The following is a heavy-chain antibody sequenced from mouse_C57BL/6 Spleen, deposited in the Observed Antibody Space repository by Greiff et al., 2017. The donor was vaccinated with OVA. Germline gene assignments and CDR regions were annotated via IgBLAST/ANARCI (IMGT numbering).Heavy chain of an antibody. Sequence: EVQVVESGGGLVKPGGSLKLSCAASGFTFSSYAMSWFRQTPEKRLEWVATISDGGSYTYYPANVKGRFTISRDNAKNNLYLQMSHLKSEDTAMYYWARDGAGPENYFDYWGQGTTLTVSS. J-gene: IGHJ2*01. CDR2: ISDGGSYT. V-gene: IGHV5-4*01. CDR1: GFTFSSYA. CDR3: ARDGAGPENYFDY.